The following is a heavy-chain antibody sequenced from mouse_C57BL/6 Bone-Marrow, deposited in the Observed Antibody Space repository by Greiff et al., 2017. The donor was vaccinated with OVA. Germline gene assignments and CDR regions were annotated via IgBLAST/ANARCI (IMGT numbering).Heavy chain of an antibody. CDR3: ARAGAWFAY. J-gene: IGHJ3*01. V-gene: IGHV3-6*01. CDR1: GYSITSSYY. Sequence: EVQLQESGPGLVKPSQSLSLTCSVTGYSITSSYYWNWIRQFPGNKLEWMGYISYDGSNNYNPSLKNRISITRDTSKNQFFLKLNSVTTEDTATYYCARAGAWFAYWGQGTLVTVSA. CDR2: ISYDGSN.